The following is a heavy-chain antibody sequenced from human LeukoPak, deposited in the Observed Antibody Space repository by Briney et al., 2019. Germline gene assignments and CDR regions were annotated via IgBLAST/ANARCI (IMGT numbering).Heavy chain of an antibody. V-gene: IGHV3-7*03. CDR3: ATGSPPYYDFWSGYLDY. CDR2: INLDGSEK. CDR1: GFTFSSYW. J-gene: IGHJ4*02. Sequence: QSGGSLRLSCTAPGFTFSSYWMNWVRQAPGKGLEWVANINLDGSEKHYMDSVKGRFTISRDNAKNSLYLQMNSLRAEDTAVYYCATGSPPYYDFWSGYLDYWGQGTLVTVSS. D-gene: IGHD3-3*01.